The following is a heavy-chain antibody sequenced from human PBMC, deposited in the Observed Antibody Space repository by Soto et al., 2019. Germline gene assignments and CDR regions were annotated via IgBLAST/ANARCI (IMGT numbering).Heavy chain of an antibody. CDR1: GGSISTSEW. Sequence: QVQLQESVPGLVKPSGTLSLPCAVSGGSISTSEWWRWVRQPPGRGLVWIGEIYQSGSTNYNPSLKSRVIRSLDKSENKFSLKVSSVTAAAAAVYYCAREAAADRFYPWDQGTMVTVSS. CDR3: AREAAADRFYP. V-gene: IGHV4-4*02. CDR2: IYQSGST. D-gene: IGHD6-25*01. J-gene: IGHJ5*02.